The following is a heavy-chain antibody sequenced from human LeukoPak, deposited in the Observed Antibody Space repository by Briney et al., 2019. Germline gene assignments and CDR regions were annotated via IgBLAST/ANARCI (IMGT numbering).Heavy chain of an antibody. CDR1: GFTFSSYG. CDR2: IWYDGSNK. D-gene: IGHD5-12*01. V-gene: IGHV3-33*01. CDR3: ARDGVEMATEVEIDY. Sequence: GRSLRLSCAASGFTFSSYGMHWVRQAPGKGLEWVAVIWYDGSNKYYADSVKGRFTISRDNSKNTLYLQMNSLRAGDTAVYYCARDGVEMATEVEIDYWGQGTLVTVSS. J-gene: IGHJ4*02.